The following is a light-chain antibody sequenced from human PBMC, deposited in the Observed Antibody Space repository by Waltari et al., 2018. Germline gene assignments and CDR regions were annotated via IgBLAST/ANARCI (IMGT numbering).Light chain of an antibody. CDR3: QQYQSTPFT. CDR2: WAS. J-gene: IGKJ3*01. Sequence: DVVMTQSQDSLAVSLGERPTIHCKSSHTMSYYSTNKNYLTWYQQKPGQPPKLLIYWASTREAGVPDRFSGSGSGTDFTLTISSLQAEDVATYYCQQYQSTPFTFGPGTKVDIK. V-gene: IGKV4-1*01. CDR1: HTMSYYSTNKNY.